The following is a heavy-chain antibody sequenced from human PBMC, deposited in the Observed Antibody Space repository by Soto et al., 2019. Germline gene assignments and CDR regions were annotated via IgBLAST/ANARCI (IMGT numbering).Heavy chain of an antibody. CDR3: ARVRVDYSDSSGYYLFDY. CDR2: IYYSGST. D-gene: IGHD3-22*01. V-gene: IGHV4-30-4*01. CDR1: GGSISSGDYY. Sequence: PSETLSLTCTVSGGSISSGDYYWSWIRQPPGKGLEWIGYIYYSGSTYYNPSLKSRVTISVDTSKNQFSLKLSSVTAADTAVYYCARVRVDYSDSSGYYLFDYWGQGTLVTVSS. J-gene: IGHJ4*02.